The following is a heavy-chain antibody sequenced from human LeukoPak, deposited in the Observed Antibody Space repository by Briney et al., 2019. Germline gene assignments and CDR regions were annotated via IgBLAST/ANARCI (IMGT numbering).Heavy chain of an antibody. D-gene: IGHD4-11*01. Sequence: SETLSLTCSVSGDSISIYYWRWIRQPPGKGLEWIGYIDHTGSTNYNPSLNSRGTISRDTAKNHFSLRLSTVTAADTAVYFCARGRVSSSTRYSTYYYYFYMDVWGKGTTVTVS. CDR2: IDHTGST. V-gene: IGHV4-59*01. CDR3: ARGRVSSSTRYSTYYYYFYMDV. CDR1: GDSISIYY. J-gene: IGHJ6*03.